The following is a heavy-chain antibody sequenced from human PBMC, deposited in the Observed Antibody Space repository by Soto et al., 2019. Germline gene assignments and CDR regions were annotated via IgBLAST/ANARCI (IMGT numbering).Heavy chain of an antibody. V-gene: IGHV3-23*01. CDR1: GFPFGTYA. CDR3: AKRGGTVTALGNFNY. Sequence: GGSLSLSCAASGFPFGTYAMSWVRQAPGKGLQWVSGISGSADSTYYADSVKGRFTISRDNSKNTLYLQMNSLRAEDTAVHYCAKRGGTVTALGNFNYWGQGTLVTVSS. J-gene: IGHJ4*02. D-gene: IGHD4-17*01. CDR2: ISGSADST.